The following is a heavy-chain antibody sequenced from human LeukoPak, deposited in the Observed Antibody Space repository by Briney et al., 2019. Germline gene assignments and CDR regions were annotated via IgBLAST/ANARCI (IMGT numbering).Heavy chain of an antibody. CDR3: ARAPGDGYNYIGTPDY. J-gene: IGHJ4*02. D-gene: IGHD5-24*01. CDR2: INPSGGST. Sequence: ASVKVSCKASGYTFTSYYMHWVRQAPGQGLEWMVIINPSGGSTSYAQKFQGRVTMTRDTSTSTVYMELSSLRSEDTAVYYCARAPGDGYNYIGTPDYWGQGTLVTVSS. CDR1: GYTFTSYY. V-gene: IGHV1-46*01.